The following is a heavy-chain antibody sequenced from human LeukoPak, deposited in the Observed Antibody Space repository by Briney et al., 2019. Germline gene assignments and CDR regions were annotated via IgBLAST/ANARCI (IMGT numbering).Heavy chain of an antibody. D-gene: IGHD3-9*01. J-gene: IGHJ3*02. CDR2: IYSGGST. V-gene: IGHV3-53*01. CDR3: AREDILTGSNAFDI. Sequence: PGGSLRLSCAASGFTFSSYAMSWVRQAPGKGLEWVSVIYSGGSTYYADSVKGRFTISRDNSKNTLYLQMNSLRAEDTAVYYCAREDILTGSNAFDIWGQGTMVTVSS. CDR1: GFTFSSYA.